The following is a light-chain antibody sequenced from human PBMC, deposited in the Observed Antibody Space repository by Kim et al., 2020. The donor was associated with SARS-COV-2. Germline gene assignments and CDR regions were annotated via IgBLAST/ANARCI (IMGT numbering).Light chain of an antibody. CDR2: DNN. J-gene: IGLJ1*01. V-gene: IGLV1-51*01. CDR3: GTWDSSLSAYV. CDR1: SSNIGNNY. Sequence: GQKFTVTVTGSSSNIGNNYVSWYQQLPETAPKLLIYDNNKRPSGIPDRFSGSKSGTSATLGITGLQTGDEADYYCGTWDSSLSAYVFGTGTKVTVL.